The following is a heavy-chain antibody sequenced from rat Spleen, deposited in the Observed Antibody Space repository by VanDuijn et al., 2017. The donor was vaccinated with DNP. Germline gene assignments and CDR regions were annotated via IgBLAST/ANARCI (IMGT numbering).Heavy chain of an antibody. Sequence: EVQLVESGGGLVQPGRSLKLSCAASGFTFSDYGMAWVLQAPTKGLEWVASITPSGDSTYYPDSVKGRFTISRDNTKSSLYLQMDSLRSEDTATYYCARRFYYSGDYFDYWGQGVMVTVSS. CDR2: ITPSGDST. V-gene: IGHV5S13*01. CDR3: ARRFYYSGDYFDY. CDR1: GFTFSDYG. J-gene: IGHJ2*01. D-gene: IGHD1-1*01.